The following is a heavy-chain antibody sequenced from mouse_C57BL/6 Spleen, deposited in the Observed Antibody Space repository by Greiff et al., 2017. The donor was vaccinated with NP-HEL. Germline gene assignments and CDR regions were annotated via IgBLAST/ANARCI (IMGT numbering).Heavy chain of an antibody. CDR3: ARERPFDY. CDR2: ISDGGSYT. V-gene: IGHV5-4*01. CDR1: GFTFSSYA. J-gene: IGHJ2*01. Sequence: EVKLMESGGGLVKPGGSLKLSCAASGFTFSSYAMSWVRQTPEKRLEWVATISDGGSYTYYPDNVKGRFTISRDNAKNNLYLQMSHLKSEDTAMYYCARERPFDYWGQGTTLTVSS. D-gene: IGHD1-2*01.